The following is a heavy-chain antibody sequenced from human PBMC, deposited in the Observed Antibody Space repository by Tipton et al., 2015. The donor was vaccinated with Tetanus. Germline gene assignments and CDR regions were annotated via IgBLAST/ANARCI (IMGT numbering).Heavy chain of an antibody. J-gene: IGHJ6*02. CDR1: GFTFDDYA. D-gene: IGHD6-13*01. Sequence: FLRLSCAASGFTFDDYAMHWVRQAPGKGLEWVSGISWNSNTIGYADSVKGRVTISRDNAKSSLYLQMNSLRAEDTALYYCAKDNIRATAGFYYGMDVWGQGTTVTVSS. CDR3: AKDNIRATAGFYYGMDV. V-gene: IGHV3-9*01. CDR2: ISWNSNTI.